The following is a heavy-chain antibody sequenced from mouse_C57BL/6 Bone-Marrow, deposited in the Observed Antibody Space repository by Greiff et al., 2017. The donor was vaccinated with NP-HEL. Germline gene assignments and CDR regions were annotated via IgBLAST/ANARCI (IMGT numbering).Heavy chain of an antibody. J-gene: IGHJ4*01. CDR1: GFTFSDYY. CDR3: AREGGLRRRTYAMDY. D-gene: IGHD2-4*01. Sequence: EVKLVESEGGLVQPGSSMKLSCTASGFTFSDYYMAWVRQVPEKGLEWVATINYDGSSTYYLDSLKSRFIISRDNAKNILYLQMRSLKSEDTATYYCAREGGLRRRTYAMDYGGQGTSVTVTA. V-gene: IGHV5-16*01. CDR2: INYDGSST.